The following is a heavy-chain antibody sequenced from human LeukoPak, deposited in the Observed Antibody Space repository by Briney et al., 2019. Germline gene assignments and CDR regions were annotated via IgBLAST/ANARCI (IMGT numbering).Heavy chain of an antibody. V-gene: IGHV4-59*01. Sequence: PSETLSLTCTVSGGSISSYYWSWIRQPPGKGLEWIGYIYYSGSTNYNPSLKSRVTISVDTSENQFSLKLSSVTAADTAVYYCARAKVVSRGWFDPWGQGTLVTVSS. CDR3: ARAKVVSRGWFDP. CDR1: GGSISSYY. J-gene: IGHJ5*02. D-gene: IGHD2-15*01. CDR2: IYYSGST.